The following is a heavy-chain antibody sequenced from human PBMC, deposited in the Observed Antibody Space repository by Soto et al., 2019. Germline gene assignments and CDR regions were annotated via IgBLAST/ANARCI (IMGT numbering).Heavy chain of an antibody. CDR3: ARDQYDFRSGSYYYAMEV. J-gene: IGHJ6*02. CDR2: IYESGSI. Sequence: PSETLSLTCTVSGDSISGYYWSWIRQPPGKGLEWIGYIYESGSINYNPSLKSRVTMSIDTSKNQVSLRLRSVTRADTAVYYCARDQYDFRSGSYYYAMEVWGQGTKVTVSS. D-gene: IGHD3-3*01. V-gene: IGHV4-59*01. CDR1: GDSISGYY.